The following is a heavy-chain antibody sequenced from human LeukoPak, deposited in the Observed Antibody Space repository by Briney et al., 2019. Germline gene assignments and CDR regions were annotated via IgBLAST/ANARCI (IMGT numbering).Heavy chain of an antibody. Sequence: GGSLRLSCAASGFTFRSYSMNWVRQAPGKGLEWVSSISSSSRYIYYADSMKGRFTISRDNSKNSLYLQMNSLRAEDTAVYYCAREGDGYNAYYYYMDVWGKGTTVTVSS. CDR3: AREGDGYNAYYYYMDV. CDR2: ISSSSRYI. V-gene: IGHV3-21*06. CDR1: GFTFRSYS. D-gene: IGHD5-24*01. J-gene: IGHJ6*03.